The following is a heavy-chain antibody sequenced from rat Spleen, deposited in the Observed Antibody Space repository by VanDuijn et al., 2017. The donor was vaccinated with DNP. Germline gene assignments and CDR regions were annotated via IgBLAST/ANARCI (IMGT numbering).Heavy chain of an antibody. CDR2: ISTGGGNI. CDR1: GFPFNNYW. J-gene: IGHJ2*01. CDR3: ARHGRRVFDY. V-gene: IGHV5-31*01. Sequence: EVQLVESGGDLVQPGRSLKLSCVASGFPFNNYWMTWIRQVPGKGLEWVAAISTGGGNIYYRDSVKGRFTISRDNAKSTLYLQMNSLRSEDMATYYCARHGRRVFDYWGQGVMVTVSS. D-gene: IGHD1-11*01.